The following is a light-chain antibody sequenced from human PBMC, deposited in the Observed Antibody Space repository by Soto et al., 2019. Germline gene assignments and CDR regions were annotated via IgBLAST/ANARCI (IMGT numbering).Light chain of an antibody. CDR2: GTT. V-gene: IGKV3-20*01. CDR3: KQYDGSPYT. J-gene: IGKJ2*01. CDR1: QSVSSEY. Sequence: EIVLTQSPGTLSLSPGERATLSCRASQSVSSEYLAWYQQKPGQAPRVLIYGTTSRATDIPDRFSGSGSGTDFTLTISSLEPEDSAVYYCKQYDGSPYTFGQGTKLEIK.